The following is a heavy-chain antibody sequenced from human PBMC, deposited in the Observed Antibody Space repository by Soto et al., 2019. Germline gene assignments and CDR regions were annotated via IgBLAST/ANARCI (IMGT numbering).Heavy chain of an antibody. CDR2: IYYSGST. CDR3: ARLDCSSTSCSSSEAAFDI. Sequence: SETLSLTCTVSGGSISSYYCSWIRQPPGKGLEWIGYIYYSGSTNYNPSLKSRVTISVDTSKNQFSLKLSSVTAADTAVYYCARLDCSSTSCSSSEAAFDIWGQGTMVTVSS. J-gene: IGHJ3*02. CDR1: GGSISSYY. D-gene: IGHD2-2*01. V-gene: IGHV4-59*08.